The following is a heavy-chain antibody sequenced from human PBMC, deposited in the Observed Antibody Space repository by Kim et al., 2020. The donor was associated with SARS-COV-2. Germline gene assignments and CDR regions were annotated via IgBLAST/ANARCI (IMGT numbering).Heavy chain of an antibody. V-gene: IGHV3-23*01. Sequence: YADSVKGRFTISRDNSKNTLYLQMNSLRAEDTAVYYCAKTPPGSSWYFDYWGQGTLVTVSS. J-gene: IGHJ4*02. D-gene: IGHD6-13*01. CDR3: AKTPPGSSWYFDY.